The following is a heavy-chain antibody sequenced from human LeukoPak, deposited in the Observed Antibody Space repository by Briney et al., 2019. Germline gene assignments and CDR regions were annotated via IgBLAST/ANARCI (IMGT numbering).Heavy chain of an antibody. CDR3: ARHLTIFGVVIGYFQH. V-gene: IGHV4-34*01. J-gene: IGHJ1*01. D-gene: IGHD3-3*01. CDR1: GGSFSGYY. Sequence: SETLSLTCAVYGGSFSGYYWSWIRQPPGKGLEWIGEINHSGSTNYNPSLKSRVTISVDTSKNQFSLKLSSVTAADTAVYYCARHLTIFGVVIGYFQHWGQGTLVTVSS. CDR2: INHSGST.